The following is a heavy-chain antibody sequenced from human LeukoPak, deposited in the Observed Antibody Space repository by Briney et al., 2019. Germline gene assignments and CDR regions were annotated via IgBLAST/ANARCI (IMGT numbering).Heavy chain of an antibody. V-gene: IGHV5-51*01. Sequence: GESLKISCQDSGYSFTNYWIGWVRRMPGKGLEWMGIIHSADSNTKYSPSFEGQVTISADKSISTAYLQWSGLKASDTAMYYCAGARHGDYRWDHWGQGTLVTVSS. CDR2: IHSADSNT. CDR1: GYSFTNYW. CDR3: AGARHGDYRWDH. J-gene: IGHJ4*02. D-gene: IGHD4-17*01.